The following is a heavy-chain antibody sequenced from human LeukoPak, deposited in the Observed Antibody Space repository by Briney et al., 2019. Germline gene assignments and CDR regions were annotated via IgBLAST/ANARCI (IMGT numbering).Heavy chain of an antibody. Sequence: SETLSLTCAVYGGSFSGYYWSWIRQPPGKGLEWIGEINHSGSTNYNPSLESRVTISVDTSKNQFSLKLSSVTAADTAVYYCARDPPIPYTVVTVGGFDYWGQGTLVTVSS. CDR2: INHSGST. V-gene: IGHV4-34*01. CDR1: GGSFSGYY. CDR3: ARDPPIPYTVVTVGGFDY. D-gene: IGHD4-23*01. J-gene: IGHJ4*02.